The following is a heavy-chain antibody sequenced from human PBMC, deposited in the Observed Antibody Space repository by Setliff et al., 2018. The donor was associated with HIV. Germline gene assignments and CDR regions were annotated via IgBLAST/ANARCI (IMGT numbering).Heavy chain of an antibody. J-gene: IGHJ6*03. CDR1: GGTFSSYV. V-gene: IGHV1-69*13. CDR2: IIPIFGTA. Sequence: GASVKVSCKASGGTFSSYVISWVRQAPGQGLEWMGGIIPIFGTANYAQKFQGRVTITADESTSTAYMELSSLRSDDTAVYYCARDFSGQQLVGGANYMGVWGKGTTVTVSS. CDR3: ARDFSGQQLVGGANYMGV. D-gene: IGHD6-13*01.